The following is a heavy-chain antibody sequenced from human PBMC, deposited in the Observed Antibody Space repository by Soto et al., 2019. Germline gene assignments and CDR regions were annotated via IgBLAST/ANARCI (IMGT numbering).Heavy chain of an antibody. V-gene: IGHV3-23*01. CDR1: GFTFSSYA. D-gene: IGHD6-6*01. CDR3: AKEPGSSSRGDAFDI. Sequence: EVQLLESGGDLVQPGGSLRLSCAASGFTFSSYAMSWVRRGPGKGLEWVSTISGSGDTTYYADSVKGRFTISRDNSKNTLYLQMNSLRAEDTAVYYCAKEPGSSSRGDAFDIWGQGTMLTVSS. CDR2: ISGSGDTT. J-gene: IGHJ3*02.